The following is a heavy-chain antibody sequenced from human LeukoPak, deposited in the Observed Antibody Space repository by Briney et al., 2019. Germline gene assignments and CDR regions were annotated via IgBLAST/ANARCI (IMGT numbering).Heavy chain of an antibody. CDR3: AKAHRAYYDFWSGYPYDY. J-gene: IGHJ4*02. V-gene: IGHV3-23*01. CDR2: ISGSGGST. D-gene: IGHD3-3*01. CDR1: GFTFSTYA. Sequence: PGGSLRLSCAASGFTFSTYAMTWVRQAPGKGLEWVSAISGSGGSTYYADSVKGRFTISRDNSKNTLYLQMNSLRAEDTAVYYCAKAHRAYYDFWSGYPYDYWGQGTLVTVSS.